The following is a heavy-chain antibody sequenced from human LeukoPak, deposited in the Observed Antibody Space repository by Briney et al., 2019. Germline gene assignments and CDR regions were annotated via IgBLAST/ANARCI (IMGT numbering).Heavy chain of an antibody. Sequence: SETLSLTCTVSGGSISSYYWSWIRQPPGKGLEWIGYIYYSGSTNYNPSLKSRVTISVDTSKNQFSLKLSSVTAADTAVYYCARQGGGYDFWSGYYDYWGQGTLVTVSS. CDR1: GGSISSYY. CDR2: IYYSGST. D-gene: IGHD3-3*01. CDR3: ARQGGGYDFWSGYYDY. J-gene: IGHJ4*02. V-gene: IGHV4-59*08.